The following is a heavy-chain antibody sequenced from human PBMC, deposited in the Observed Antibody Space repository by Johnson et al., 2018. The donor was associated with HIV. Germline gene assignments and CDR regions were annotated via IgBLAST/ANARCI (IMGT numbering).Heavy chain of an antibody. D-gene: IGHD4-11*01. J-gene: IGHJ3*02. Sequence: QVQLVESGGGLVKPGRSLRLSCAASGFTFSDYYMSWIRQAPGQGLEWVSYISSSSSTIYYADSVKGRFTISRDNAKNSLYLQRNGLRAEDTAVYYCARNEYSNYGGRDAFDIWGQGTMVTVPS. CDR3: ARNEYSNYGGRDAFDI. V-gene: IGHV3-11*04. CDR2: ISSSSSTI. CDR1: GFTFSDYY.